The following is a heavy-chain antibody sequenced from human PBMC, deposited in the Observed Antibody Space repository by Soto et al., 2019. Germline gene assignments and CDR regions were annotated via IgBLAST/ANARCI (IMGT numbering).Heavy chain of an antibody. CDR3: ARVTGMVDGLYYFDY. Sequence: PSETLSLTCTVSGGSISSYYWSWIRQPPGKELEWIGNINDSGNINYNPSLKSRVTISVDTSKNQFSRKLSSVTAADTAVYYYARVTGMVDGLYYFDYWGQGALVTVSS. J-gene: IGHJ4*02. D-gene: IGHD3-16*01. V-gene: IGHV4-59*12. CDR2: INDSGNI. CDR1: GGSISSYY.